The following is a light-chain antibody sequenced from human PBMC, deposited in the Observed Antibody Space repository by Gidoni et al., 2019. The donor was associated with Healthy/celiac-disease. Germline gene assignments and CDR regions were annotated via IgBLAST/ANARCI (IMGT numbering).Light chain of an antibody. J-gene: IGKJ1*01. Sequence: DIQMTQSPSTLSASVGDRVTITCRASQSISSWLAWYQQKPGKAPKLLIYKASSLASGVPSRFSGSASGTEFTLTISSLQPDDFATYYCQQYNSYSTFGQGTKVEIK. CDR2: KAS. CDR3: QQYNSYST. V-gene: IGKV1-5*03. CDR1: QSISSW.